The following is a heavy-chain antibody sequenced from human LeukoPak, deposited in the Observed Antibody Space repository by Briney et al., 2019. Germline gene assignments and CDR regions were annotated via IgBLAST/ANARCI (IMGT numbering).Heavy chain of an antibody. V-gene: IGHV3-23*01. D-gene: IGHD1-26*01. CDR2: ISSNGGDT. Sequence: GGSLGLSCAASVFTFSSHSMAWVRQAPGKGPEWVSSISSNGGDTYYADSVRGRFTISRDNSENMLHLQMNSLSAEDTAVYYCTRGNPSIVGSRDPFDIWGQGTMVTVSS. J-gene: IGHJ3*02. CDR1: VFTFSSHS. CDR3: TRGNPSIVGSRDPFDI.